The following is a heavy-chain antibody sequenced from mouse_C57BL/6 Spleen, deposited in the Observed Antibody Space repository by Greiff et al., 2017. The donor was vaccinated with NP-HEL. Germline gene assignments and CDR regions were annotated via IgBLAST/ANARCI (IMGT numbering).Heavy chain of an antibody. J-gene: IGHJ4*01. Sequence: EVQGVESGGGLVKPGGSLKFSCAASGFTFSSYAMSWVRQTPEKRLEWVATISDGGSYTYYPDNVKGRSTISRDNAKNNRYLQMSHLKSEDTAMYYCARDCYGSSYAMDYWGKGTSVTVSS. V-gene: IGHV5-4*01. D-gene: IGHD1-1*01. CDR3: ARDCYGSSYAMDY. CDR2: ISDGGSYT. CDR1: GFTFSSYA.